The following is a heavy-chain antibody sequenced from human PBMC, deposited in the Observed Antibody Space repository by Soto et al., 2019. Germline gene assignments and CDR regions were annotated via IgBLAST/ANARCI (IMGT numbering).Heavy chain of an antibody. CDR3: ARGRPYLYYYYGMDV. V-gene: IGHV4-34*01. CDR1: GGSFSGYY. CDR2: INHSGST. J-gene: IGHJ6*02. Sequence: PSETLSLTCAVYGGSFSGYYWSWIRQPPGKGLEWIGEINHSGSTNYNPSLKSRVTISVDTSKNQFSLKLSSVTAADTAVYYCARGRPYLYYYYGMDVWGQGTTVTVSS.